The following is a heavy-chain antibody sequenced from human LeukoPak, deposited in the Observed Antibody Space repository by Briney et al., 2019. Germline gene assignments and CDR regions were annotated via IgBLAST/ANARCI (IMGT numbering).Heavy chain of an antibody. CDR2: INHSGSP. CDR1: GGPFSGYY. Sequence: SETLSLTCAVYGGPFSGYYWSWIRQPPGKGLEWIGEINHSGSPNYNPSLKSRVTISVDTSNNQCSLKLSSVTAADTAVYYCARGPHPITAMAKYYYYSMDVWGQGTTVTVSS. V-gene: IGHV4-34*01. CDR3: ARGPHPITAMAKYYYYSMDV. D-gene: IGHD5-18*01. J-gene: IGHJ6*02.